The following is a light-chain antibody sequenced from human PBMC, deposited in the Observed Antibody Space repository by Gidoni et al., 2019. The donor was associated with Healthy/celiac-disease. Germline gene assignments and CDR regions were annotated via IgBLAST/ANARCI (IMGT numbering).Light chain of an antibody. CDR2: WGS. J-gene: IGKJ1*01. CDR1: QSLLHSNAYNY. V-gene: IGKV2-28*01. Sequence: DIVMTQSPLSLPVTPGEPASISSRSSQSLLHSNAYNYLDWYLQKPGQTPQLLIYWGSNRASGVPDRFSGSGSGTDFTLKISRVETEDVGVYYCMQALQTQTWTFGQGTKVEIK. CDR3: MQALQTQTWT.